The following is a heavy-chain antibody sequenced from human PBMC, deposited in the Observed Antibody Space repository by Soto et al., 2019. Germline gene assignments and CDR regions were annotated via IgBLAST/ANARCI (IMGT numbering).Heavy chain of an antibody. J-gene: IGHJ5*01. V-gene: IGHV1-8*01. CDR3: ANSPSLVERTGYVGGWCDS. D-gene: IGHD5-12*01. CDR2: MNPKSGNT. Sequence: QVQLVQSGAEVKEPGASVRVSCKASGYTFINYDIHWVRQAPGQGLEWMGWMNPKSGNTGYGQKFEGRVTMTRNTSISTAYMEMSSLGSEDTAVEYCANSPSLVERTGYVGGWCDSWGQGTLVTVSS. CDR1: GYTFINYD.